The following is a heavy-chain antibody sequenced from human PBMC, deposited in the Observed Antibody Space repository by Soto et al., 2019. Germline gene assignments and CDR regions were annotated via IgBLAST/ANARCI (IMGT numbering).Heavy chain of an antibody. J-gene: IGHJ5*02. D-gene: IGHD2-2*02. CDR2: ISSSGRTI. Sequence: GGSLRLSCAASGFTFSSYEMKWVRQAPGKGLEWVSYISSSGRTIYYADSVKGRFTISRDNAKNSLYLQMNSLRAEDTAVYYCAEYCSSTSCYTGGRAWGQGTLVTVSS. CDR3: AEYCSSTSCYTGGRA. CDR1: GFTFSSYE. V-gene: IGHV3-48*03.